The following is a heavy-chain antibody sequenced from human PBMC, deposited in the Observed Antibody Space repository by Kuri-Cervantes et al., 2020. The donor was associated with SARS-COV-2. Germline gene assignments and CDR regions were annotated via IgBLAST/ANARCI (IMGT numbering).Heavy chain of an antibody. J-gene: IGHJ6*02. D-gene: IGHD4-17*01. CDR1: GFTFSSYG. CDR2: IWYDGSNK. CDR3: ARTTYGDYYWYGMDV. Sequence: GESLKISCAASGFTFSSYGMHWVRQAPGKGLEWVAVIWYDGSNKYYADSVKGRFTISRDNAKNSLYLQMTSLRAEDTAVYYCARTTYGDYYWYGMDVWGQGTTVTVSS. V-gene: IGHV3-33*03.